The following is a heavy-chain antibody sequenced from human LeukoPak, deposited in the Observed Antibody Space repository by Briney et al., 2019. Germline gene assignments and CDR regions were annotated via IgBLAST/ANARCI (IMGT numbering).Heavy chain of an antibody. CDR1: GYTFTSYD. CDR2: MNPNSGNT. V-gene: IGHV1-8*01. D-gene: IGHD1-20*01. CDR3: ARGRYNWTPEDI. J-gene: IGHJ3*02. Sequence: APVKVSCKASGYTFTSYDINWVRQATGQGLEWMGWMNPNSGNTGYAQKFQGRVTMTRNTSISTAYMELSSLRSEDTAVYYCARGRYNWTPEDIWGQGTMVTVSS.